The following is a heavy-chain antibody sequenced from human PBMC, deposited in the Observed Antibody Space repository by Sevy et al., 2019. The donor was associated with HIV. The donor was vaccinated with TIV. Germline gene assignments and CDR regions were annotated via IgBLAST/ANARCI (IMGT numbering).Heavy chain of an antibody. V-gene: IGHV3-30-3*01. D-gene: IGHD3-3*01. J-gene: IGHJ4*02. CDR2: ISYDGSNK. CDR3: ARDRIQGGAYYDFWSGYFDD. CDR1: GFTFSSSA. Sequence: GGSLRLSCAASGFTFSSSAMHWVRQAPGKGLEWVAVISYDGSNKYYADSVKGRFTISRDDAKNTLYLRLNSLRTEDTAVYYCARDRIQGGAYYDFWSGYFDDWGQGTLVTVSS.